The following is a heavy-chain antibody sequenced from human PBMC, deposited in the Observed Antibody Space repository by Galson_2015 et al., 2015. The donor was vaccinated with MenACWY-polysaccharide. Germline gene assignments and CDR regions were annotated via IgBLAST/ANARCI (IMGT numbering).Heavy chain of an antibody. D-gene: IGHD3-10*01. J-gene: IGHJ4*02. V-gene: IGHV3-30-3*01. CDR3: ARGGSTYYYGSGTYYKFDS. CDR1: GFTFGTYT. CDR2: VSNDGSNK. Sequence: SLRLSCAASGFTFGTYTMHWVRQAPGKGLEWVAVVSNDGSNKYYADSVKGRFTIPRDNSKHTLYLQMNSLRAEDTAVYYCARGGSTYYYGSGTYYKFDSWGQGTLVTVSS.